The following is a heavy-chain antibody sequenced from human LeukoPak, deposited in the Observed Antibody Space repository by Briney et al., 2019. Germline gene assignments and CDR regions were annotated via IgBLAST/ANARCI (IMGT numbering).Heavy chain of an antibody. CDR3: AKDRVPFYSSTFKDYYLQYGLDV. Sequence: GASVKVSCKASGYTFSGHYIHWVRQAPGQGLEWMGWINANNGGTSYAQKFQGRVSLTRDTSISTAYMEVSRLRADDTALYFCAKDRVPFYSSTFKDYYLQYGLDVWGQGTTVTVSS. J-gene: IGHJ6*02. CDR2: INANNGGT. CDR1: GYTFSGHY. D-gene: IGHD6-19*01. V-gene: IGHV1-2*02.